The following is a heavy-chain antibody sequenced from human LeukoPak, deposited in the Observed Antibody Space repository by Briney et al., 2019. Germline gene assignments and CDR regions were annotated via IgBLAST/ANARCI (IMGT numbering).Heavy chain of an antibody. J-gene: IGHJ4*02. Sequence: GGSLRLSCAASGFTVSSNYMSWVRQAPGKGLEWVSVIYSGGSTYYADSVKGRFTISRDNSKNTLYLQMNSLRAEDTAVYYCAKDVGGIAADNFDYWGQGTLVTVSS. V-gene: IGHV3-53*01. CDR2: IYSGGST. D-gene: IGHD6-13*01. CDR3: AKDVGGIAADNFDY. CDR1: GFTVSSNY.